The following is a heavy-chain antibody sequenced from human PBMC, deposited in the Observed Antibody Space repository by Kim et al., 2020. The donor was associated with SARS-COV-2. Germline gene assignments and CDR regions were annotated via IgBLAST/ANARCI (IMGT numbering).Heavy chain of an antibody. V-gene: IGHV3-66*01. D-gene: IGHD3-3*01. J-gene: IGHJ2*01. CDR3: ARDETYYDFWSGYSYWYFDL. CDR2: IYSGGST. CDR1: GFTVSSNY. Sequence: GGSLRLSCAASGFTVSSNYMSWVRQAPGKGLEWVSVIYSGGSTYYADSVKGRFTISRDNSKNTLYLQMNSLRAEDTAVYYCARDETYYDFWSGYSYWYFDLWGRGTLVTVSS.